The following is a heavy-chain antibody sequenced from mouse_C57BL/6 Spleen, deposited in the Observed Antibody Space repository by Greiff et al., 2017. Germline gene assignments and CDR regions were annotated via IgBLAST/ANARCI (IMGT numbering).Heavy chain of an antibody. CDR2: IDPANGNT. CDR1: GFNIKNTY. V-gene: IGHV14-3*01. J-gene: IGHJ1*03. Sequence: EVKLQQSVAELVRPGASVKLSCTASGFNIKNTYMHWVKQRPEQGLEWIGRIDPANGNTKYAPKFQGKATITADTSSNTAYLQLSSLTSEDTAIYYCARSPFTTVVATDYWYFDVWGTGTTVTVSS. CDR3: ARSPFTTVVATDYWYFDV. D-gene: IGHD1-1*01.